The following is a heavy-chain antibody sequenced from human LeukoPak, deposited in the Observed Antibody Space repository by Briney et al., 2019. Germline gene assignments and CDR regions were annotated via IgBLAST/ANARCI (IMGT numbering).Heavy chain of an antibody. D-gene: IGHD2-15*01. Sequence: GASVKVSCKASGYTFTSYGISWVRQAPGQGLEWMGWISAYNGNTNYAQKLQGRVTMTTDTSTSTAYMELRSLRSDDTAVYYCARGHKHLYCSGGSCYFDYWGQGTLVTVSP. V-gene: IGHV1-18*01. CDR3: ARGHKHLYCSGGSCYFDY. CDR2: ISAYNGNT. CDR1: GYTFTSYG. J-gene: IGHJ4*03.